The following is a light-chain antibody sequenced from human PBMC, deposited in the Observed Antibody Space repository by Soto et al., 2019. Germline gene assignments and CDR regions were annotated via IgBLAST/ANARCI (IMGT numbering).Light chain of an antibody. Sequence: EIVLTQSPGTLSMSPGERATLSCRASQSLTNNYLAWFQQKPGQAPRLLIYGASNRPTDIPDRFSGSGSGTVFSLTISRLEPEDFAVYYCHQYGILPRTFGQGTKVEIK. CDR1: QSLTNNY. V-gene: IGKV3-20*01. CDR3: HQYGILPRT. J-gene: IGKJ1*01. CDR2: GAS.